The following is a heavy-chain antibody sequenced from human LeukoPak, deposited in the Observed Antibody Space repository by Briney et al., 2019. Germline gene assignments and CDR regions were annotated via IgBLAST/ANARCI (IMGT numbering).Heavy chain of an antibody. J-gene: IGHJ6*02. CDR1: GGSFSGYY. V-gene: IGHV4-34*01. CDR2: INHSGST. CDR3: ARGRYCGSTSCYHYYYYYGMDV. Sequence: SETLSLTCAVYGGSFSGYYWSWIRQPPGKGLEWIGEINHSGSTNYNPSLKSRVTISVDTSKNQFSLKLSSVTAADTAVYYCARGRYCGSTSCYHYYYYYGMDVWGQGTTVTVPS. D-gene: IGHD2-2*01.